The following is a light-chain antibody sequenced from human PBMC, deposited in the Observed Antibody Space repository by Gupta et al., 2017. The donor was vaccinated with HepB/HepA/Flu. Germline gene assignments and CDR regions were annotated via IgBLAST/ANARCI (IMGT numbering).Light chain of an antibody. CDR3: CSYTTSSTYV. Sequence: SALPQPASASGSPGQPIPIPCTGTSDDVGLYNYISWYQQHPGKAPKLIIYDVSNRPSGVSNRFSGSKSGNTASLTISGLQAEDEADYYCCSYTTSSTYVFGSGTEVTVL. CDR2: DVS. V-gene: IGLV2-14*03. CDR1: SDDVGLYNY. J-gene: IGLJ1*01.